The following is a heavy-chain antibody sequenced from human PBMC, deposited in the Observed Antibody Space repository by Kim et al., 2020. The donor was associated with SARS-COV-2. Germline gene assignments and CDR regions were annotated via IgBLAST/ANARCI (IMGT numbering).Heavy chain of an antibody. D-gene: IGHD1-7*01. CDR2: FDPEDGET. CDR1: GYTLTELS. CDR3: ATAPPITVSTNWFDP. J-gene: IGHJ5*02. V-gene: IGHV1-24*01. Sequence: ASVKVSCKVSGYTLTELSMHWVRQAPGKGLEWMGGFDPEDGETIYAQKFQGRVTMTEDTSTDTAYMELSSLRSEDTAVYYCATAPPITVSTNWFDPGGQGTLVTVSS.